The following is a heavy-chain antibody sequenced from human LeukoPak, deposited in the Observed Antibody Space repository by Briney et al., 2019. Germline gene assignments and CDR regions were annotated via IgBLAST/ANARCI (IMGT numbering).Heavy chain of an antibody. V-gene: IGHV1-18*01. J-gene: IGHJ5*02. D-gene: IGHD3-3*02. CDR2: ISGYNNDT. CDR3: ARVTPFYNWFDP. CDR1: GNTFTTYG. Sequence: ASVKVSCKASGNTFTTYGISWVRQAPGQGLEWMGWISGYNNDTNYGQKLQDRFTMTTDTSTSTAYMELRSLRSDDTAVYYCARVTPFYNWFDPWRQGTLVTVSS.